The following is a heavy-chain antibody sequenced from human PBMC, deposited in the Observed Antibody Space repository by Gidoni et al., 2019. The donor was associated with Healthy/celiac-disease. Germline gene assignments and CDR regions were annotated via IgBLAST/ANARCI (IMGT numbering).Heavy chain of an antibody. D-gene: IGHD4-17*01. CDR1: GFTFSNAW. J-gene: IGHJ3*02. CDR2: IKSKTDGGTT. V-gene: IGHV3-15*01. CDR3: TTDYGDYVGAFDI. Sequence: EVQLVESGGGLVKPGGSLRLSFAASGFTFSNAWMSWVRQAPGKGLEWVGRIKSKTDGGTTDYAAPVKGRFTISRDDSKNTLYLQMNSLKTEDTAVYYCTTDYGDYVGAFDIWGQGTXGTVSS.